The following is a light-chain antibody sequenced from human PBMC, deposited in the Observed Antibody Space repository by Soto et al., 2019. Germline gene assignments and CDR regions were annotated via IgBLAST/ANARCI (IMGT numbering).Light chain of an antibody. V-gene: IGKV3D-15*01. J-gene: IGKJ4*01. CDR3: QQYNNWPLT. CDR1: QSVSNN. CDR2: GAS. Sequence: EIVLTQSPGTLSLSPGERATLPCSASQSVSNNYLAWYQQKPGQAPRLLIYGASNRATGIPDRFSGSGSGTEFTLTISSLQSEDFAVYYCQQYNNWPLTFGGGTKVDIK.